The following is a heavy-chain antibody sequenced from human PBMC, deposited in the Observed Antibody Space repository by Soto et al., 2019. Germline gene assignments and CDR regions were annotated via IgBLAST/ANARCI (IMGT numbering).Heavy chain of an antibody. V-gene: IGHV1-18*01. CDR2: ISGDNGQT. D-gene: IGHD5-18*01. CDR3: AREGRQQLWGEGVRGMAV. Sequence: QVQVVQSGPEVKKPGASVMVSCKASGYTFTSYGISWVRQAPGQGLEWMGWISGDNGQTTYGQKFRGKVNITTDTTTSTAYEELRSLSADVKGVYYCAREGRQQLWGEGVRGMAVWGQGTTVTGSS. CDR1: GYTFTSYG. J-gene: IGHJ6*02.